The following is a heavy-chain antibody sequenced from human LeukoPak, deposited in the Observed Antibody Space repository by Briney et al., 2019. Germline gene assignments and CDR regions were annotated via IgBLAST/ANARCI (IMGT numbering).Heavy chain of an antibody. CDR1: GYTFTGYY. CDR2: ISAYNGNT. J-gene: IGHJ2*01. V-gene: IGHV1-18*04. CDR3: ARTKNGDYDRHWYFDL. D-gene: IGHD4-17*01. Sequence: ASVKVSCKASGYTFTGYYMHWVRQAPGQGLEWMGWISAYNGNTNYAQKLQGRVTMTTDTSTSTAYMELRSLRSDDTAVYYCARTKNGDYDRHWYFDLWGRGTLVTVSS.